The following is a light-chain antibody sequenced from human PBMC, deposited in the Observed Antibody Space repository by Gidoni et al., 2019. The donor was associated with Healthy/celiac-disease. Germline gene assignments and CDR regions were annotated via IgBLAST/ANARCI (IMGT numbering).Light chain of an antibody. CDR3: NSRDSSGNHYV. V-gene: IGLV3-19*01. J-gene: IGLJ1*01. Sequence: SSELTQDPAVSVALGQTVRITCQGDSLRSYYASWYQQKPRQDPVLVIYGKNNRPSGIPDRFSGSSSGNTASLTITGAQAEDEADYYCNSRDSSGNHYVFGTGTKVTVL. CDR1: SLRSYY. CDR2: GKN.